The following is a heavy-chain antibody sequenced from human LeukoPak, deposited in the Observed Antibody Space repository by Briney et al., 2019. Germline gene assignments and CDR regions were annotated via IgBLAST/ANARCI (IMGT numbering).Heavy chain of an antibody. CDR2: ISNSGAGT. Sequence: PGGSLRLSCAVSGATFSKYAMSWFRQAPGKGLEWVSGISNSGAGTYYADSVQGRFTISRDNSKDTLYLQMSSLRVDDTAVYYCAKLLGTIYPLWGMDVWGPGTTVTVSS. D-gene: IGHD2-21*01. V-gene: IGHV3-23*01. CDR3: AKLLGTIYPLWGMDV. J-gene: IGHJ6*02. CDR1: GATFSKYA.